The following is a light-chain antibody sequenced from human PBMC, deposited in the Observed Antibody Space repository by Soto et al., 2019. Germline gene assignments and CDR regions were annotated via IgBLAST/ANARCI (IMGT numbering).Light chain of an antibody. J-gene: IGKJ2*01. Sequence: DIQLTQSPSSLSASVGDRVTITCRASQSISTYLNWFQQIPGKAPKLLIHAASRLQSGVPSRFSGSGSGTDFTLTISSLQPEDVATYFCQQSYSTRYTSGQGTKLEIK. V-gene: IGKV1-39*01. CDR2: AAS. CDR3: QQSYSTRYT. CDR1: QSISTY.